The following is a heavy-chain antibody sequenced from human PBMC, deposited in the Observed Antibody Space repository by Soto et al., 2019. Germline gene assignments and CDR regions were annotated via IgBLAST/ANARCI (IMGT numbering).Heavy chain of an antibody. CDR2: ISAYNGNT. CDR3: ARGEGPYYYDAGGDY. J-gene: IGHJ4*02. D-gene: IGHD3-22*01. Sequence: ASVKVSCKASGYTFTSYGISWVRQAPGQGLEWMGWISAYNGNTNYAQKLQGRVNMTTDTSTSTAYMKLRSLRSDDTALYYCARGEGPYYYDAGGDYLGKGTLVIVSS. CDR1: GYTFTSYG. V-gene: IGHV1-18*01.